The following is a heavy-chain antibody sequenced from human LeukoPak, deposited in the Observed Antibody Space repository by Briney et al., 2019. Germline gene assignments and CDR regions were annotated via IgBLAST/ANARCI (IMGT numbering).Heavy chain of an antibody. CDR3: ARDEFLVRGVLKLFDY. CDR2: ISSSSSYI. D-gene: IGHD3-10*01. CDR1: GFTFSSYA. V-gene: IGHV3-21*01. J-gene: IGHJ4*02. Sequence: PGGSLRLSCAASGFTFSSYAMSWVRQAPGKGLEWVSSISSSSSYIYYADSVKGRFTISRDNAKNSLYLQMNSLRAEDTAVYYCARDEFLVRGVLKLFDYWGQGTLVTVSS.